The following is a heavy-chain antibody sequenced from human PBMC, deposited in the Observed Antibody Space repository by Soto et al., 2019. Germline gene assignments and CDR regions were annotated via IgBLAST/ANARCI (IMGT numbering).Heavy chain of an antibody. CDR2: IYYSGST. V-gene: IGHV4-59*01. Sequence: SETLSLTCTVSGGSISSYYWSWIRQPPGKGLEWIGYIYYSGSTNYNPSLKSRVTISVDTSKNQFSLKLSSVTAADTAVYYCARDYGDYHGVNDAFDIWGQGTMVTVSS. CDR3: ARDYGDYHGVNDAFDI. D-gene: IGHD4-17*01. J-gene: IGHJ3*02. CDR1: GGSISSYY.